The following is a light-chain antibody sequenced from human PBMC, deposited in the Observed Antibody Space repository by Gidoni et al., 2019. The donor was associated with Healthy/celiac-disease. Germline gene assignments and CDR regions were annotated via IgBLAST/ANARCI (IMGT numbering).Light chain of an antibody. Sequence: QSVLTQPPSASGTHGQRVTIACSGSSSNIGSNTVNWYQQLPVTAPKLLIYSNNQRPSGVPDRLSGSKSGTSASLAISGLQSEDEADYYCAAWDDSLNGVVFGGGTKLTVL. CDR3: AAWDDSLNGVV. V-gene: IGLV1-44*01. J-gene: IGLJ2*01. CDR1: SSNIGSNT. CDR2: SNN.